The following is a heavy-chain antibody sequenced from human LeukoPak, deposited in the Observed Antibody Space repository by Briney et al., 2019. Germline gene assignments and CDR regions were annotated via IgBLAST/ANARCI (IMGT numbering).Heavy chain of an antibody. CDR2: ITVSGAGT. J-gene: IGHJ4*02. Sequence: GGSLRLSCAASGFTFSNNVMAWVRQAPGKGLEWVSTITVSGAGTYYANSVKGRFTISRDNSKNTLYLDLTSLRGEDTAVYHCAKAGQGWDFWGQGTLVTVSS. V-gene: IGHV3-23*01. D-gene: IGHD2-15*01. CDR3: AKAGQGWDF. CDR1: GFTFSNNV.